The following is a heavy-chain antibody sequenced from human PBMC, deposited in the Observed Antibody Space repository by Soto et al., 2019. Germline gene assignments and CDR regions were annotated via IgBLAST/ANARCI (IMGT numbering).Heavy chain of an antibody. Sequence: QVQLVESGGGLVKPGGSLRLSCAASGFTFSDYYMSWILQAPGKGLEWVSYISSSGSIIDYADSVKGRFTISRDNAKNSLSLQMNSLRAEDTAIYYCARDGDYYDSSGYFLRDAFDIWGQGTMVTVSS. D-gene: IGHD3-22*01. CDR1: GFTFSDYY. V-gene: IGHV3-11*01. J-gene: IGHJ3*02. CDR3: ARDGDYYDSSGYFLRDAFDI. CDR2: ISSSGSII.